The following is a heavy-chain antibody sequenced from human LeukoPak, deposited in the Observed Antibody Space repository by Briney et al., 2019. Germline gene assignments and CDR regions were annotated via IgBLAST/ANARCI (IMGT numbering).Heavy chain of an antibody. CDR1: GASVSSASY. V-gene: IGHV4-61*01. CDR3: ARGVLWFGEPYYFDY. CDR2: IYNGVNT. D-gene: IGHD3-10*01. Sequence: SESLSLTCTVSGASVSSASYWSWIRQPPGKGVEWIAHIYNGVNTNYNPSLKSRVTISVDTSKNQFSLRLNSVTAADTAVYYCARGVLWFGEPYYFDYWGQGTLVTVSP. J-gene: IGHJ4*02.